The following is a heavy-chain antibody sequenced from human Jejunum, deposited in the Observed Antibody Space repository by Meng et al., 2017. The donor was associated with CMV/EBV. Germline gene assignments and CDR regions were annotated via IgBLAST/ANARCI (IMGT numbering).Heavy chain of an antibody. CDR3: ARESGSYYWFDP. V-gene: IGHV4-4*07. CDR1: AGPISGYY. J-gene: IGHJ5*02. CDR2: IYTSGST. D-gene: IGHD1-26*01. Sequence: VLRQGSGPGLVKSSATLSLTCFVSAGPISGYYWSWLRQPAGKGLEWIGRIYTSGSTHYNPSLKSRLTMSVDLAKNQISLKLSSVTAADTAVYYCARESGSYYWFDPWGQGTLVTVSS.